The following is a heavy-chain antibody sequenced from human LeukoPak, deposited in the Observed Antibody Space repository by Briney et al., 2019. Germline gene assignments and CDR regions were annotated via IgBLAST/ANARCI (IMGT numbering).Heavy chain of an antibody. V-gene: IGHV3-23*01. CDR1: GFTVSSNY. Sequence: GGSLRLSCAASGFTVSSNYMSWVRQAPGKGLEWVSAISGSGGSTYYVDSVKGRFTISRDNSKNTLYLQMNSLRAEDTAVYYCAKVPRGAGTSSGYWGQGTLVTVSS. CDR3: AKVPRGAGTSSGY. CDR2: ISGSGGST. D-gene: IGHD3-3*01. J-gene: IGHJ4*02.